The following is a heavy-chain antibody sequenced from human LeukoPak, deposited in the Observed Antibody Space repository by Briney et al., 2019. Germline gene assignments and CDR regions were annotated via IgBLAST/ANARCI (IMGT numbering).Heavy chain of an antibody. CDR3: IGGSNMDY. CDR1: GFTFSSYW. CDR2: IKQDGGEK. Sequence: GGPLRLSCAASGFTFSSYWMSWVRQAPGKGLEWVANIKQDGGEKYYADSVKGRFTISRDNARNSLYLQMNSLRAEDTAVYYCIGGSNMDYWGQGTLVTVSS. V-gene: IGHV3-7*01. D-gene: IGHD1-26*01. J-gene: IGHJ4*02.